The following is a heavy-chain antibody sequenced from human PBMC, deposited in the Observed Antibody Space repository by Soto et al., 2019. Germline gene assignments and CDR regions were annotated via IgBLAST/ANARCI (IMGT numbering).Heavy chain of an antibody. Sequence: EVQLLESGGGLEQPGGSLRLSCAASGFTFSSYAMNWVSQAPGKGLEWVSVISGSGDSTYYADSVKGRFTISRDNSKNTMYLQMNSLRAEDTAVYYCARRGSGSYYDYWGQGTLVTVSS. CDR1: GFTFSSYA. J-gene: IGHJ4*02. CDR3: ARRGSGSYYDY. V-gene: IGHV3-23*01. D-gene: IGHD1-26*01. CDR2: ISGSGDST.